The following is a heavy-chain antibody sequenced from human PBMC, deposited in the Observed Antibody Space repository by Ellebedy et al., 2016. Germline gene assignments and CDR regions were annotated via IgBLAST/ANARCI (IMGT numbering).Heavy chain of an antibody. CDR2: IIPIFGTA. D-gene: IGHD2-21*02. CDR1: RGTFSSYA. V-gene: IGHV1-69*13. Sequence: SVKVSXKASRGTFSSYAISWVRQAPGQGLEWMGGIIPIFGTANYAQKFQGRVTITADESTSTAYMELSSLRSEDTAVYYCARDLRDSSDAFDIWGQGTMVTVSS. CDR3: ARDLRDSSDAFDI. J-gene: IGHJ3*02.